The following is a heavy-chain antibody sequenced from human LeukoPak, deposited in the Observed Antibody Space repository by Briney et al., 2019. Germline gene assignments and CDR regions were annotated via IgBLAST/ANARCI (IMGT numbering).Heavy chain of an antibody. V-gene: IGHV4-59*11. CDR1: GGSISSHY. J-gene: IGHJ5*02. D-gene: IGHD6-13*01. CDR2: IYYSGST. CDR3: ARMAAAGTRPNWFDP. Sequence: SETLSLTCTVSGGSISSHYWSWIRQPPGKGLEWIGYIYYSGSTNYNPSLKSRVTISVDTSKNQFSLKLSSVTAADTAVYYCARMAAAGTRPNWFDPWGQGTLVTVSS.